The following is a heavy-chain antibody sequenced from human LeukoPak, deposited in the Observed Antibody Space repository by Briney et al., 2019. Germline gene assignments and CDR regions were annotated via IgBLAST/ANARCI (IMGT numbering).Heavy chain of an antibody. Sequence: SETLSLTCTVSGGSIGSSSYYWGWIRQPPGKGLEWIGSIYYSGSTYYNPSLKSRVTISVDASKNQFSLKLSSVTAADTAVYYCARQGSYSSSWYYLDYFDYWGQGTLVTVSS. V-gene: IGHV4-39*01. D-gene: IGHD6-13*01. CDR1: GGSIGSSSYY. CDR3: ARQGSYSSSWYYLDYFDY. CDR2: IYYSGST. J-gene: IGHJ4*02.